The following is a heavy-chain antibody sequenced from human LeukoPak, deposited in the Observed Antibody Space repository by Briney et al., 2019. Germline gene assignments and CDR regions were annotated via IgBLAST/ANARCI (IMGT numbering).Heavy chain of an antibody. J-gene: IGHJ5*02. CDR3: ARAENWFDP. CDR2: IYYSGIT. Sequence: SETLSLTCTVSGASISSGGYYWSWIRQQPGKGLEWIGYIYYSGITYYNPSLKSRVTISVDTSKNQFSLKLYSVTAADTAVYYCARAENWFDPWGQGTLVTLSS. V-gene: IGHV4-31*03. CDR1: GASISSGGYY.